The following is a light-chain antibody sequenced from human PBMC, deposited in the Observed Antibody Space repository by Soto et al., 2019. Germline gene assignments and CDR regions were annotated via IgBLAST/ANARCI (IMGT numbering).Light chain of an antibody. CDR2: GAS. V-gene: IGKV3D-15*01. Sequence: EIWMTQSPATLSGSPGERATLSWRASQSVSSNLAWYQQKPGQAPRLLIYGASTRATGIPARFSGSGSATEFTLPISSLKSEDFAVYYCQQYNNWQSIDFGQGTRLEIK. CDR3: QQYNNWQSID. J-gene: IGKJ5*01. CDR1: QSVSSN.